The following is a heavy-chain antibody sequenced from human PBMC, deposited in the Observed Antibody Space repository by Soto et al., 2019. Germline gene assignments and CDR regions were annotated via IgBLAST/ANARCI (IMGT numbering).Heavy chain of an antibody. D-gene: IGHD3-3*01. J-gene: IGHJ5*02. V-gene: IGHV4-31*03. CDR2: IYYSGNT. CDR1: GGSINSGGYY. CDR3: ARGRTYYAP. Sequence: SETLSLTCIVSGGSINSGGYYWSWIRHLPGKGLEWIGYIYYSGNTDYNPSLKNRITISADTSKNQFSLKLRYVTAADTAVYYCARGRTYYAPWGQGILVTVSS.